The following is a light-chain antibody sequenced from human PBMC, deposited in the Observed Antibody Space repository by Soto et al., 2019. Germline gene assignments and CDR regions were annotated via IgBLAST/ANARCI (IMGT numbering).Light chain of an antibody. J-gene: IGKJ1*01. V-gene: IGKV1-5*01. CDR3: QQYNSYS. CDR2: DIS. Sequence: DIQMTQSPSTLSASVGDRVTITCRASQSISDWLAWYQQKPGKAPKLLIYDISNLEIGVPSRFSGSGSGTEFSLTISGLQPDDFETYYCQQYNSYSFGQGTNVDIK. CDR1: QSISDW.